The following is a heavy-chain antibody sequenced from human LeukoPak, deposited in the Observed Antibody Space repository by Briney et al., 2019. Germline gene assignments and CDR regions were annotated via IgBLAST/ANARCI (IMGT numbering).Heavy chain of an antibody. V-gene: IGHV1-18*01. CDR3: AALVVPAAMPDPTAFDI. D-gene: IGHD2-2*01. Sequence: GASVKVSCKASGYTFTSYGISWVRQAPGQGLEWMGWISAYNGNTNYAQKLQGRVTMTTDTSTSTAYMELRSLRSDDTAVYYCAALVVPAAMPDPTAFDIWGQGTMVTVSS. J-gene: IGHJ3*02. CDR1: GYTFTSYG. CDR2: ISAYNGNT.